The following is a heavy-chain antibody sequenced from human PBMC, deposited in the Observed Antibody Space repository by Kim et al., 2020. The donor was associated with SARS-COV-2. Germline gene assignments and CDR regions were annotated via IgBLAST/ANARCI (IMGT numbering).Heavy chain of an antibody. CDR3: AKDKYQVYDYDMDV. CDR2: ICWDGGNI. D-gene: IGHD2-2*01. J-gene: IGHJ6*02. CDR1: GFTFSSYA. Sequence: GGSLRLSCAASGFTFSSYAMHWVRQAPGKGLEWVAVICWDGGNIYYADSVKGRFTISRDKAKNTLYLQMNSLRAEDTALYYCAKDKYQVYDYDMDVWGQGTTVTVSS. V-gene: IGHV3-30*18.